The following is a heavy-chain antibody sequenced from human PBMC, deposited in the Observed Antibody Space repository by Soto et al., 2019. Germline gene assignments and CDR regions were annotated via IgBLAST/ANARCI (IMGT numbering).Heavy chain of an antibody. CDR3: ARARHAGSSTGMDV. CDR1: GFTVSSNH. CDR2: IYSGGNT. J-gene: IGHJ6*02. D-gene: IGHD2-2*01. V-gene: IGHV3-53*01. Sequence: GGSLRLSCAASGFTVSSNHMSWVRQAPGKGLEWVSVIYSGGNTDYADSVKGRFTVSRDNSKNTLYLQMNSLRAEDTATYYCARARHAGSSTGMDVWGQGTTVTVSS.